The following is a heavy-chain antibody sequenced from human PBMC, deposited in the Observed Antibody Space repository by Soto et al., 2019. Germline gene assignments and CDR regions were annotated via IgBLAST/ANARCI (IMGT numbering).Heavy chain of an antibody. D-gene: IGHD3-22*01. CDR1: GGTFSSYA. CDR3: ARSGPMIDGH. CDR2: IIPIFGTA. J-gene: IGHJ4*02. V-gene: IGHV1-69*13. Sequence: ASVKVSCKASGGTFSSYAISWVRQAPGQGLEWMGGIIPIFGTANYAQKFQGRVTITADESTSTAYMELSSLRSEDTAVYYCARSGPMIDGHCGKGTLVTVSS.